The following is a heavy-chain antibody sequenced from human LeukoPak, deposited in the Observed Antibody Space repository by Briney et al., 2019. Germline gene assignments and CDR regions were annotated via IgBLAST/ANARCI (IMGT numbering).Heavy chain of an antibody. CDR3: AKGRYSYGDDWFDP. D-gene: IGHD5-18*01. J-gene: IGHJ5*02. Sequence: PSQTLSLTCTVSGGSISSGDYYWSWIRQPPGKGLEWIGYIYYSGSTYYNPSLKSRVTISVDTSKNQFSLKLSSVTAADTAMYYCAKGRYSYGDDWFDPWGQGTLVTVSS. V-gene: IGHV4-30-4*01. CDR1: GGSISSGDYY. CDR2: IYYSGST.